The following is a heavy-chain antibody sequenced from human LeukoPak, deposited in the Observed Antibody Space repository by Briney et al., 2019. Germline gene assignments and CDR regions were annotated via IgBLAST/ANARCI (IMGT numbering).Heavy chain of an antibody. V-gene: IGHV3-48*03. J-gene: IGHJ3*02. CDR3: AREAVGDAFDI. D-gene: IGHD6-19*01. Sequence: PGGSLRLSCAVSGFTFSSYEMNWVRQAPGKGLEWVSYIGSSGSTMYYADSVKGRFTTSRDNAKNLLFLQMNSLRAEDTAVYYCAREAVGDAFDIWGQGTMVTVSS. CDR1: GFTFSSYE. CDR2: IGSSGSTM.